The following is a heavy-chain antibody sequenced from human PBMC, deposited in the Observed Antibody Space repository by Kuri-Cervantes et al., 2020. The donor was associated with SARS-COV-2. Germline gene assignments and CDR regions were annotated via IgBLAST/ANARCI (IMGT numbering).Heavy chain of an antibody. V-gene: IGHV4-38-2*02. CDR2: IHHSGIT. CDR3: ARDAGRNDYGGYGDYWYFDL. Sequence: GSLRLSCDVSNLSITGDYYWGWVRQTPAKGLEWIGSIHHSGITYYNPSLKSRVSMSVDTSKNQFSLKLSSVTAADTAVYYCARDAGRNDYGGYGDYWYFDLWGRGTLVTVSS. D-gene: IGHD4-17*01. J-gene: IGHJ2*01. CDR1: NLSITGDYY.